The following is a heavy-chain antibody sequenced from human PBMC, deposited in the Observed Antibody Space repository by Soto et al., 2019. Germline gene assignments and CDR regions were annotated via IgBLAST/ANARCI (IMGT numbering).Heavy chain of an antibody. Sequence: SETLSLTCTVSGGSISSGDYYWSWIRQPPGKGLEWIGYIYYSGSTYYNPSLKSRVTISVDTSKNQFSLKLSSVTAADTAVYYGARDHGGGWFDPWGKETLVTVSS. CDR1: GGSISSGDYY. CDR3: ARDHGGGWFDP. CDR2: IYYSGST. V-gene: IGHV4-30-4*01. J-gene: IGHJ5*02. D-gene: IGHD3-16*01.